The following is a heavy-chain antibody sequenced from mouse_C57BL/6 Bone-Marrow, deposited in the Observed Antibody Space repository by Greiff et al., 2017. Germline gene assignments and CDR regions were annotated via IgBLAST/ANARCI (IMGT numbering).Heavy chain of an antibody. V-gene: IGHV1-5*01. CDR2: IYPGNSDT. CDR1: GYTFTSYW. D-gene: IGHD2-4*01. Sequence: EVQLQQSGTVLARPGASVKMSCKTSGYTFTSYWMHWVKQRPGQGLEWIGAIYPGNSDTSYNQKFTGKAKLTAVTSASTAYMELSSLTYEDSAVYYCTSAYDYDGDYWGQGTTLTVSS. CDR3: TSAYDYDGDY. J-gene: IGHJ2*01.